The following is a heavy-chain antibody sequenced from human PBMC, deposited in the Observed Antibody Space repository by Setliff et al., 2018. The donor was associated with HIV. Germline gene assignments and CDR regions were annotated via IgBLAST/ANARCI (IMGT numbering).Heavy chain of an antibody. D-gene: IGHD1-20*01. CDR2: IDPSNSNT. CDR1: GYSFTSYW. V-gene: IGHV5-10-1*01. CDR3: ATDNGPSYSMDI. J-gene: IGHJ6*02. Sequence: GESLKISCKGSGYSFTSYWISWVRQMPGKGLEWMGRIDPSNSNTNYSPSFQGHVTISRDDSKNTLYLQMNSLKIEDTAVYFCATDNGPSYSMDIWGQGTTVTVSS.